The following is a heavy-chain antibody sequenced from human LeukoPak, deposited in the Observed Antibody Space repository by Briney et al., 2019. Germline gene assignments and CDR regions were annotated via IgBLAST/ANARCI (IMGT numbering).Heavy chain of an antibody. CDR3: ARQDPRGLFGDYYGMDV. V-gene: IGHV4-59*08. J-gene: IGHJ6*02. CDR1: GGSISSYY. CDR2: IYYSGST. D-gene: IGHD3-22*01. Sequence: PSETLSLTCTVSGGSISSYYWSWLRQPPGKGLEWIGYIYYSGSTNYNPSLKSRVTISVDTSKNQFSLKLSSVTAADTAVYYCARQDPRGLFGDYYGMDVWGQGTTVTVSS.